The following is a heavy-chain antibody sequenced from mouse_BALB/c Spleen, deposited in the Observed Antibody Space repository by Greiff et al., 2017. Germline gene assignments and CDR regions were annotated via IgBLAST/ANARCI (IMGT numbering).Heavy chain of an antibody. D-gene: IGHD2-1*01. CDR1: GYTFTSYY. J-gene: IGHJ4*01. Sequence: VQLQQPGAELVKPGASVKLSCKASGYTFTSYYMYWVKQRPGQGLEWIGGINPSNGGTNFNEKFKSKATLTVDKSSSTAYVQLSSLTSEDSAVYYCTREGLLLMDYWGQGTSVTVSS. CDR2: INPSNGGT. CDR3: TREGLLLMDY. V-gene: IGHV1S81*02.